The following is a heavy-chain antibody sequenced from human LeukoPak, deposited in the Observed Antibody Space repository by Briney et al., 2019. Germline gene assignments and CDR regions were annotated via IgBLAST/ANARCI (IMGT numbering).Heavy chain of an antibody. CDR1: GGTFSSYA. J-gene: IGHJ4*02. CDR2: IIPIFGTA. CDR3: ARDHYGSGSYYNLGY. Sequence: SVKVSCKASGGTFSSYAISWVRQAPGQGLGWMGGIIPIFGTANYAQKFQGRVTITADKSTSTAYMELSSLRSEDTAVYYCARDHYGSGSYYNLGYWGQGTLVTVSS. V-gene: IGHV1-69*06. D-gene: IGHD3-10*01.